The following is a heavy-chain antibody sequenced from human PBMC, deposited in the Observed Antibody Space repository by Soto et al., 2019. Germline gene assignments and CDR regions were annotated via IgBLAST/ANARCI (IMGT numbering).Heavy chain of an antibody. CDR1: GGSVSSGSYY. Sequence: SETLSLTCTVSGGSVSSGSYYWSWIRQPPGKGLEWIGYIYYSGSTNYNPPLKSRVTISVDTSKNQFSLKLSSVTAADTAVYYCAGAYYYDSSGWIDYWGQGTLVTVSS. V-gene: IGHV4-61*01. D-gene: IGHD3-22*01. J-gene: IGHJ4*02. CDR3: AGAYYYDSSGWIDY. CDR2: IYYSGST.